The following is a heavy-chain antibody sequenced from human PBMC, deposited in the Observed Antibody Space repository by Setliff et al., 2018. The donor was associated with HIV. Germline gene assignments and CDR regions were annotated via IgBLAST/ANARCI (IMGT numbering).Heavy chain of an antibody. CDR2: IYHSGST. D-gene: IGHD2-21*02. CDR1: GYSISSGYY. Sequence: SETLSLTCAVSGYSISSGYYWGWIRQPPGKGLEWIGSIYHSGSTYYNPSLKSRVTISVDTSKNQFSLQLSSVTAADTAVYYCARSRHCGSDCYFDLSGQGTLVTVSS. J-gene: IGHJ4*02. CDR3: ARSRHCGSDCYFDL. V-gene: IGHV4-38-2*01.